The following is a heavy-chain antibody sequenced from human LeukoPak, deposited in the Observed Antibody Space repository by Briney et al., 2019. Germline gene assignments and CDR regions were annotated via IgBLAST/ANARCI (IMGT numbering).Heavy chain of an antibody. Sequence: AAVKVSFKASGYTFTKYGISWVGQAPGQGGEGMGWISAYNGNTNYEQKLQGRVTITTDTSTSTAYMELRSLRSDDTAVYYCARDQTYYYDSSGYYRSYWYFDLWGRGTLVTVSS. V-gene: IGHV1-18*01. J-gene: IGHJ2*01. CDR1: GYTFTKYG. D-gene: IGHD3-22*01. CDR2: ISAYNGNT. CDR3: ARDQTYYYDSSGYYRSYWYFDL.